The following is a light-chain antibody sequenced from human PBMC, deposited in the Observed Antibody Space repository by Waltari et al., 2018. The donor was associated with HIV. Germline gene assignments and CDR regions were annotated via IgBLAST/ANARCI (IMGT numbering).Light chain of an antibody. CDR3: QQSYSTPWT. J-gene: IGKJ1*01. Sequence: IQITQSLSSMSASVGDRVPITRRASQSISRYLNWYQQKPGKAPKVLIYAASRLHSGVPSRFSGSGSGTDFTLTISSLQPEDFATYYCQQSYSTPWTFGQGTKVEIK. V-gene: IGKV1-39*01. CDR1: QSISRY. CDR2: AAS.